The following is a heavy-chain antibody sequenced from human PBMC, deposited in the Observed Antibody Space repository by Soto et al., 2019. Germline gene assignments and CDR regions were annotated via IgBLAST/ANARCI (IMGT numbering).Heavy chain of an antibody. D-gene: IGHD6-13*01. V-gene: IGHV4-34*01. CDR2: IHHSGST. CDR3: RTFPAAPGDKKSDSSGWWFDP. J-gene: IGHJ5*02. Sequence: PSETLSLTCAVYGGSFSDYYWTWIRQPPGKGLEWIGEIHHSGSTNYNPSLKSRLTISVDTSKNQFSLTSEDTAIYYCAGDNSRTFPAAPGDKKSDSSGWWFDPWGQGTLVTVSS. CDR1: GGSFSDYY.